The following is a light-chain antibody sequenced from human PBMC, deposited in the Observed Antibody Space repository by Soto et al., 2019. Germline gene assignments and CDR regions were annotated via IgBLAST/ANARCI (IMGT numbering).Light chain of an antibody. CDR3: TSYTSSSTQYV. Sequence: QSALTQPASVSGSPGQSITISCTGTSSDVGGYNHVSWYQQHPGKAPKVMIYEVSHRPSGVSNRFSGSKSGNTASLTISGLQAEDEADYYCTSYTSSSTQYVFGPGTKVTVL. V-gene: IGLV2-14*01. CDR2: EVS. J-gene: IGLJ1*01. CDR1: SSDVGGYNH.